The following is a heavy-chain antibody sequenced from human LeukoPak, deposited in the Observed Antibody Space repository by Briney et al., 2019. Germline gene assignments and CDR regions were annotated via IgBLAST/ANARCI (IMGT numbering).Heavy chain of an antibody. Sequence: GGSLRLSCAASGFTFSSYSMNWVRQAPGKGLEWVSTISVSGGSTYYADSVKGRFTISRDNSKNTLYLQMNSLRADDTAVYYCGGSRSFFWGQGTLVTVSS. CDR3: GGSRSFF. CDR2: ISVSGGST. D-gene: IGHD6-6*01. V-gene: IGHV3-23*01. CDR1: GFTFSSYS. J-gene: IGHJ4*02.